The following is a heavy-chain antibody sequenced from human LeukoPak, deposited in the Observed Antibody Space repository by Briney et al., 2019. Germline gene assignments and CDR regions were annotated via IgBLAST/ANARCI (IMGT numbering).Heavy chain of an antibody. CDR1: GFTFSDYY. Sequence: GGSLRLSCAASGFTFSDYYISWIGQAARQGLEWVSYISSSGSTIYYADSVKGRFTISRDNAKNSLYLQMNSLRAEDTAVYYCARGGYHHGFDIWGQGTMVTVSS. J-gene: IGHJ3*02. CDR3: ARGGYHHGFDI. D-gene: IGHD1-14*01. CDR2: ISSSGSTI. V-gene: IGHV3-11*04.